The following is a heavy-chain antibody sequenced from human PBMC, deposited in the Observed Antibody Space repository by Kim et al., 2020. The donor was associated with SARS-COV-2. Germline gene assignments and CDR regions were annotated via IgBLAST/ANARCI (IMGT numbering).Heavy chain of an antibody. CDR3: ARLPNLYASGSHVDY. J-gene: IGHJ4*01. D-gene: IGHD3-10*01. Sequence: SETLSLTCFVSGDSISSGSYYWGWIRQPPGKGLESIGNIYYSGSTWYNPSLKSRVTISVDTSKNQFSLRLSSVTAADTAVYYCARLPNLYASGSHVDYWG. CDR2: IYYSGST. CDR1: GDSISSGSYY. V-gene: IGHV4-39*01.